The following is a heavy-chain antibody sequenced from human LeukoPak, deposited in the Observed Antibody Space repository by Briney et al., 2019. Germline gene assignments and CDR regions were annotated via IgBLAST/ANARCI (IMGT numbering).Heavy chain of an antibody. V-gene: IGHV4-61*02. CDR3: ARESQQLVASLDY. CDR2: IYSSGIT. J-gene: IGHJ4*02. CDR1: GDSISSGSYY. D-gene: IGHD6-13*01. Sequence: PSETLSLTCTVSGDSISSGSYYWSWIRQPAGKELEYIGRIYSSGITNYNPSLESRVTISVDTSKNQFSLKLSSVTAADTAVYYCARESQQLVASLDYWGQGTLVTVSS.